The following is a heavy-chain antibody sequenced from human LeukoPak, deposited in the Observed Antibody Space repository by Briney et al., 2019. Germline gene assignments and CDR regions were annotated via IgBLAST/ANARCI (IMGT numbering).Heavy chain of an antibody. CDR2: IRYDGSNK. CDR3: AKVTYSSRRTDMDV. Sequence: GGSLRLSCAASGFTFSSYGIHWVRQAPGKGLEWVAFIRYDGSNKYYADSVKGRFTISRDNSKNTLYLQMNSLRAEDTAVYYCAKVTYSSRRTDMDVWGKGTTVTVSS. J-gene: IGHJ6*03. D-gene: IGHD6-13*01. V-gene: IGHV3-30*02. CDR1: GFTFSSYG.